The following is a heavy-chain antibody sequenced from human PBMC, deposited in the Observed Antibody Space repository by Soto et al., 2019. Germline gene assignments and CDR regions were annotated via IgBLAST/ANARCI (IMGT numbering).Heavy chain of an antibody. V-gene: IGHV4-61*01. J-gene: IGHJ5*02. CDR2: IYYSGST. CDR3: ARWDIVLMVYAT. CDR1: GGSVSSGSYY. Sequence: PSETLSLTCTVSGGSVSSGSYYWSWIRRPPGKGLEWIGYIYYSGSTSYNPSLKSRVTISVDTSKNQFSLKLSSVTAADTAVYYCARWDIVLMVYATWGQGTLGTVSS. D-gene: IGHD2-8*01.